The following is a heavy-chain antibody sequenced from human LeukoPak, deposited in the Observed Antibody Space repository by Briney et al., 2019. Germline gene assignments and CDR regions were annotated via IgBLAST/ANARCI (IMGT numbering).Heavy chain of an antibody. CDR3: VRDADGGNSWFET. CDR2: ISPTSSYM. J-gene: IGHJ5*02. CDR1: GFTFTDFY. D-gene: IGHD4-23*01. Sequence: GGSLRLSCAASGFTFTDFYMNWVRRAPGKGLEWVSWISPTSSYMYYADSVKGRFTISRDNAKNSLYLQMNSLRAEDTALYYCVRDADGGNSWFETWGQGTLVTVSS. V-gene: IGHV3-21*04.